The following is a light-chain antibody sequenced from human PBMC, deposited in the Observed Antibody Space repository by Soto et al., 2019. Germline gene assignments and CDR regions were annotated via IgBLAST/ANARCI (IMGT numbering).Light chain of an antibody. CDR3: QQYNNWRT. CDR1: QSVRSN. V-gene: IGKV3-15*01. Sequence: EIVMTQSPATLSVSPGERATLSSRASQSVRSNLAWYQQKPGQAPRLLIYDASTRATGIPARFSGSGSGTEFTLTISSLQSEDFAVYYCQQYNNWRTFGQGTKVEIK. J-gene: IGKJ1*01. CDR2: DAS.